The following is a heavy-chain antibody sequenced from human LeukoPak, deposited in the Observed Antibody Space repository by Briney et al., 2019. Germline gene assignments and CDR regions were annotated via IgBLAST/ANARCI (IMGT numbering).Heavy chain of an antibody. D-gene: IGHD6-13*01. CDR1: GGSISSSSYY. V-gene: IGHV4-39*01. CDR3: AKGSYSFYYYGMDV. CDR2: IYYSGST. Sequence: SETLSLTCTVSGGSISSSSYYWGWIRQPPGKGLEWIGSIYYSGSTYYNPSLKSRVTISVDTSKNQFSLKLSSVTAADTAVYYCAKGSYSFYYYGMDVWGQGTTVTVSS. J-gene: IGHJ6*02.